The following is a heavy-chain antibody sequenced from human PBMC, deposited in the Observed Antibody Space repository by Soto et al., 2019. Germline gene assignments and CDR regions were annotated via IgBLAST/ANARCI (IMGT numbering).Heavy chain of an antibody. CDR2: TSGSGGST. J-gene: IGHJ5*02. CDR1: GFTFSSYA. V-gene: IGHV3-23*01. Sequence: GGSLRLSCAASGFTFSSYAMSWVRQAPGKGLEWVSATSGSGGSTYYADSVKGRFTISRDNSKNTLYLQMNSLRAEDTAVYYCAKLSGNYRRVIFGWFDPWGQGTLVTVSS. D-gene: IGHD4-4*01. CDR3: AKLSGNYRRVIFGWFDP.